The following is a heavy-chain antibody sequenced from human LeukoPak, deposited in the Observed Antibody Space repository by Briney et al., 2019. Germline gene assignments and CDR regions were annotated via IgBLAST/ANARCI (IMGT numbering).Heavy chain of an antibody. J-gene: IGHJ3*02. Sequence: SVKVSCKASGGIFRSYSISWVRQAPGQGLEWLGGIIPIFGTANYAQKFQGRVTITADESTSTAYMELSSLRSEDTAVYYCARVVVVPAAIHRDAFDIWGQGTMVTVSS. CDR2: IIPIFGTA. CDR1: GGIFRSYS. D-gene: IGHD2-2*02. V-gene: IGHV1-69*13. CDR3: ARVVVVPAAIHRDAFDI.